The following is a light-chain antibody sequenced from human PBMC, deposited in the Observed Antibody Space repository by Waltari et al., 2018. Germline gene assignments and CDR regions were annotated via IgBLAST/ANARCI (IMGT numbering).Light chain of an antibody. CDR3: QSYDSSNRWV. Sequence: FMLTQPPSVSESPGKTVTISCTGTSGTIASNTVPWYQQRPGSSPTTVIYEDNQRPSGVPDRFSGSIDSSSNSASLTISGLKTEDEADYYCQSYDSSNRWVFGGGTKLTVL. CDR1: SGTIASNT. V-gene: IGLV6-57*01. J-gene: IGLJ3*02. CDR2: EDN.